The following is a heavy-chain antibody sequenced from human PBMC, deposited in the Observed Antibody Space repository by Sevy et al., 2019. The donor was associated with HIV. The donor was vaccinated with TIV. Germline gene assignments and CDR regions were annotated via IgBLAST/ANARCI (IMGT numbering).Heavy chain of an antibody. CDR3: ATGKVNYYDSSFARV. CDR2: ISSSSYI. J-gene: IGHJ4*02. V-gene: IGHV3-21*01. Sequence: GGSLRLSCAASGFTFSSYSMNWVRQAPGKGLEWVSSISSSSYIYHADSVKGRFTISRDNAKNSLYLQMNSLRAEDTAVYYCATGKVNYYDSSFARVWGQGTLVTVSS. D-gene: IGHD3-22*01. CDR1: GFTFSSYS.